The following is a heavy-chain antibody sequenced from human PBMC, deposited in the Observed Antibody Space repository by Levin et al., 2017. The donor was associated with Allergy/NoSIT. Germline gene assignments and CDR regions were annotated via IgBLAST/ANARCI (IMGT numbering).Heavy chain of an antibody. CDR2: IKPDGSEQ. CDR3: ARDGFASGASDI. V-gene: IGHV3-7*01. CDR1: GFTFTTYW. D-gene: IGHD3-10*01. J-gene: IGHJ3*02. Sequence: PGGSLRLSCAASGFTFTTYWMNWVRQAPGKGLEWVANIKPDGSEQYYMDSVKGRFTISRDNAKNSLSLQMNSLRAEDTAVYYCARDGFASGASDIWGKGTMVTVSS.